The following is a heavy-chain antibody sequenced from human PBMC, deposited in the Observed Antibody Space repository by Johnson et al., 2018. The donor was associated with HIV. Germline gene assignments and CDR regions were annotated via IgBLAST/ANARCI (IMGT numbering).Heavy chain of an antibody. J-gene: IGHJ3*01. CDR1: GFTLGDYA. Sequence: VQLVESGGGLVQPGRSLRLSCTASGFTLGDYALSWVRQAPGKGLEGVGFIRSKASGGTTEYAASVKGRFTISRYDSKSIANLQMNSLKTDDTAVYYCPRDPKIGGWTWGAFDVWGQGTMVTVSS. CDR2: IRSKASGGTT. D-gene: IGHD7-27*01. CDR3: PRDPKIGGWTWGAFDV. V-gene: IGHV3-49*04.